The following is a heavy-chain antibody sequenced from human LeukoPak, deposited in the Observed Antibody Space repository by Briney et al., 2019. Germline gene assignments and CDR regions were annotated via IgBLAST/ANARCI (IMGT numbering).Heavy chain of an antibody. J-gene: IGHJ4*02. CDR1: GFTFSSYW. V-gene: IGHV3-7*01. CDR3: AKPTSGSGSFLIDY. D-gene: IGHD1-26*01. Sequence: GGSLRLSCAASGFTFSSYWMSWVRQAPGKGLEWVANIKQDGSEKYYVDSVKGRFTISRDNAKNSLYLQMNSLRAEDTAVYYCAKPTSGSGSFLIDYWGQGTLVTVSS. CDR2: IKQDGSEK.